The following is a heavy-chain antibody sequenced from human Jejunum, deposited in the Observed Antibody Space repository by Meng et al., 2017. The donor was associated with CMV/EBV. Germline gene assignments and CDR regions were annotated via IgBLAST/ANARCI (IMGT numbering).Heavy chain of an antibody. V-gene: IGHV4-30-4*08. D-gene: IGHD3-10*01. Sequence: SRPRLSNPSPTLALTSTASAASSRSGAYSWNWIRQSPGKGLEWIGYIYYNGNAYYNPSLQSRVSISVDTSKNEFSLNLNSVTAADTALYFCARGGIFRGIDYWGQGTLVTVSS. CDR2: IYYNGNA. CDR1: AASSRSGAYS. CDR3: ARGGIFRGIDY. J-gene: IGHJ4*02.